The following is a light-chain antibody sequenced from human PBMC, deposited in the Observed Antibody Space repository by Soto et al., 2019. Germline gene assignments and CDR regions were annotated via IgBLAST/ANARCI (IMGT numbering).Light chain of an antibody. V-gene: IGKV1-5*03. J-gene: IGKJ1*01. CDR1: QSISGW. Sequence: DIQMTQSPSTLSAFVGDRVTITCRASQSISGWLAWYQQKPGKAPNLLIFEASILESGVPSRFSGSGSGTEVTLTIDSLQPDDFATYFCQQYTTYSPTFGQGTKVEI. CDR3: QQYTTYSPT. CDR2: EAS.